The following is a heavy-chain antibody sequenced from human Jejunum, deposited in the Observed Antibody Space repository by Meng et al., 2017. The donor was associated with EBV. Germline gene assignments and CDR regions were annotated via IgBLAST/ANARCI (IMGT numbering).Heavy chain of an antibody. Sequence: QVQLQESGPGLVKPSGXLSLTCXVSGGSISSSNWWSWVRQPPGKGLEWIGEIDHSGTTNYNPSLKSRVTISVDNSKNQFSLKLTSVTAADTAVYYCGSNGVIGPRGGVDPWGQGTMVTVSS. CDR3: GSNGVIGPRGGVDP. V-gene: IGHV4-4*02. CDR1: GGSISSSNW. CDR2: IDHSGTT. J-gene: IGHJ5*02. D-gene: IGHD2-21*01.